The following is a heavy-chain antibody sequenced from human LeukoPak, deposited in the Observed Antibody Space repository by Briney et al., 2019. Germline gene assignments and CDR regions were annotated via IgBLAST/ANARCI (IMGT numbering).Heavy chain of an antibody. J-gene: IGHJ4*02. CDR3: ARGTMFPYYFDY. D-gene: IGHD3-10*02. CDR2: ISSSSSYI. CDR1: GFTFSNYN. Sequence: GGSLRLSCAASGFTFSNYNMNWVRQAPGKGLEWVSSISSSSSYIYYADSVKGRFTISRDNAKKSLYLQMNSLRAEDTAVYYCARGTMFPYYFDYWGQGTLVTVSS. V-gene: IGHV3-21*01.